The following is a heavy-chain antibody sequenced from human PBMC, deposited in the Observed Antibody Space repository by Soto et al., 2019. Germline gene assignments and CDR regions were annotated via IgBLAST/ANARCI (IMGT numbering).Heavy chain of an antibody. CDR3: EHRPYGYEYFFDY. J-gene: IGHJ4*02. CDR1: GFSLSTRGVG. Sequence: QITLKESGPTLVKPTQTLTLTCTFSGFSLSTRGVGVGWIRQPSGKALEWLALVYWDDDIWYSPSLKTKLTITKHTSTNQVVLTMTNMDPEDTATYYWEHRPYGYEYFFDYWGQGTLVTVSS. D-gene: IGHD5-12*01. CDR2: VYWDDDI. V-gene: IGHV2-5*02.